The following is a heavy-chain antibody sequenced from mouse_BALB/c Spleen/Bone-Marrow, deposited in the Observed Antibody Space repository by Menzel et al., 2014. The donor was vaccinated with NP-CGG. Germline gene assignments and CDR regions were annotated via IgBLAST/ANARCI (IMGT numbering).Heavy chain of an antibody. CDR3: ARDWYFDV. CDR1: GYTFXSYW. CDR2: INPSTGYT. J-gene: IGHJ1*01. V-gene: IGHV1-7*01. Sequence: VKLVESGAELAKPGASVKMSCKASGYTFXSYWMHWVKQRPGQGLEWIGYINPSTGYTEYNQKFKDKATLTADKSSSTAYMQLSSLTSEDSAVYYCARDWYFDVWGAGTTVTVSS.